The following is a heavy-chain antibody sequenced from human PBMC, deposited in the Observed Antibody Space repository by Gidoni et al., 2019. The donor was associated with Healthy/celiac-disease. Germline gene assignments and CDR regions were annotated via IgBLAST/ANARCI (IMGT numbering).Heavy chain of an antibody. CDR3: ARDGEYCSGGSCLYDAFDI. CDR2: ISYDGSNK. Sequence: QVQLVASGGGVVQPGRSLRLSCSASGFTYSSYAMHWVRQAPGKGLEWVAVISYDGSNKYYADSGKGRFTISRDNSKITLYLQMNSLRAEDTAVYYCARDGEYCSGGSCLYDAFDIWGQGTMVTVSS. CDR1: GFTYSSYA. V-gene: IGHV3-30-3*01. D-gene: IGHD2-15*01. J-gene: IGHJ3*02.